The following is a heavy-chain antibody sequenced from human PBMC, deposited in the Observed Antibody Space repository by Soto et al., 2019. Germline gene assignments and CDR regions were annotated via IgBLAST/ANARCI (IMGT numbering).Heavy chain of an antibody. CDR1: GGSISSSSYY. J-gene: IGHJ5*02. CDR3: ARDRWLDP. Sequence: SETLSLTCTVSGGSISSSSYYWSWIRQPPGKGLEWIGYIYYSGSTNYNPSLKSRVTISVDTSKNQFSLKLSSVTAADTAIYYCARDRWLDPWGQGTLVTVSS. V-gene: IGHV4-61*01. CDR2: IYYSGST.